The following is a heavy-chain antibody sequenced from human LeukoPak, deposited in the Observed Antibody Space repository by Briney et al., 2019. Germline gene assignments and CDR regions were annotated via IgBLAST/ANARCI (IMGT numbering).Heavy chain of an antibody. Sequence: SETLSLPCTVSSRSLSTSYYYWGWVRQPPGKALEWFRNIFYSGSTDYSPSLKSRVTISLDSTRNEFALKLNPVTAADTAGYYCAKSKGYGLRDIWGQGTMVTVSS. CDR1: SRSLSTSYYY. V-gene: IGHV4-39*06. CDR3: AKSKGYGLRDI. J-gene: IGHJ3*02. CDR2: IFYSGST. D-gene: IGHD3-16*01.